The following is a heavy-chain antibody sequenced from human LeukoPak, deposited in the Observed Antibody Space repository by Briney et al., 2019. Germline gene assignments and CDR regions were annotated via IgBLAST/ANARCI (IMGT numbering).Heavy chain of an antibody. CDR3: TRGSIAYYYMDV. CDR2: IYYSGNT. J-gene: IGHJ6*03. V-gene: IGHV4-39*07. CDR1: GGSISSSSNY. Sequence: PSETLSLTCTVSGGSISSSSNYWGWIRQPPGKGLEWIGSIYYSGNTYSNPSLKSRVTISVDTSKNQFSLKLSSVTAADTAVYYCTRGSIAYYYMDVWGKGTTVTISS. D-gene: IGHD3-22*01.